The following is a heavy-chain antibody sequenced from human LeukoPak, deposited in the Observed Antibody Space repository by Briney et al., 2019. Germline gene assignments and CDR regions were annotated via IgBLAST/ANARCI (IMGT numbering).Heavy chain of an antibody. V-gene: IGHV1-2*02. CDR2: INPDSGGT. D-gene: IGHD3-10*01. CDR3: ARDLSITMVRAPFY. Sequence: ALVKVSCKASGYTFTGYFMHWVRQAPGQGLEWMGWINPDSGGTNYAQKFQGRVTMTRDTSISTAFMELSRLRSDDTAVYYCARDLSITMVRAPFYWGPGTPVTVSS. CDR1: GYTFTGYF. J-gene: IGHJ4*02.